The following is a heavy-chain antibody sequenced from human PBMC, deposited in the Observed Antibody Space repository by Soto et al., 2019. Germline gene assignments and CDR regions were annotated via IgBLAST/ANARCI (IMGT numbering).Heavy chain of an antibody. V-gene: IGHV3-30*03. CDR3: ARPTYCGGDCSFFDY. J-gene: IGHJ4*02. D-gene: IGHD2-21*02. CDR2: ISYDGSNK. CDR1: GFTFSSYG. Sequence: QVQLVESGGGVVQPGRSLRLSCAASGFTFSSYGMHWVRQAPGKGLEWVAVISYDGSNKYYADSVKGRFTISRDNSKNTLYLQMNSLRAEDTAVYYCARPTYCGGDCSFFDYWGQGTLVTVSS.